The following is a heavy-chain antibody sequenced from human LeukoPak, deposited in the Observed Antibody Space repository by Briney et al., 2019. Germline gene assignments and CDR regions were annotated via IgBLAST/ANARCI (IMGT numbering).Heavy chain of an antibody. V-gene: IGHV1-18*04. J-gene: IGHJ5*02. CDR2: ISNYFGVT. CDR3: ARDSDYSGNGNGDWFDP. CDR1: GFRFSTFG. D-gene: IGHD4-11*01. Sequence: ASVNVSCKASGFRFSTFGISWVRQAPGQRVEWMWGISNYFGVTHYAEKVEDRVAMTIDKSTTTAYMELRSLRYDDTAIYYCARDSDYSGNGNGDWFDPWGQGTVVIVSS.